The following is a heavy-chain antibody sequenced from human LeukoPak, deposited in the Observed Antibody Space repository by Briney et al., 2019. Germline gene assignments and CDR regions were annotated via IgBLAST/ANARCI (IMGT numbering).Heavy chain of an antibody. CDR3: ARVRGYSKGVDY. CDR1: GFTFSSYS. D-gene: IGHD4-11*01. V-gene: IGHV3-21*01. Sequence: GGSLRLSCAASGFTFSSYSMNWVRQAPGKGLEWVSSISSSSSYIYYADSVKGRFTISRDNAKNSLYLQMNSLRAEDTAVYYGARVRGYSKGVDYWGQGTLVTVSS. CDR2: ISSSSSYI. J-gene: IGHJ4*02.